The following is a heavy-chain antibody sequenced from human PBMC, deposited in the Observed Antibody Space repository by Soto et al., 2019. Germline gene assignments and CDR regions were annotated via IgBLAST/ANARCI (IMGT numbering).Heavy chain of an antibody. CDR2: IIPIFGTA. J-gene: IGHJ3*02. Sequence: SVKVSCKASGGTFSSYAISWVRQAPGQGLEWMGGIIPIFGTANYAQKFQGRVTITADESTSTAYMELSSLRSEDTAVYYCARGADYYGGHSKELNAFDIWGQGTMVTVSS. V-gene: IGHV1-69*13. CDR1: GGTFSSYA. D-gene: IGHD4-17*01. CDR3: ARGADYYGGHSKELNAFDI.